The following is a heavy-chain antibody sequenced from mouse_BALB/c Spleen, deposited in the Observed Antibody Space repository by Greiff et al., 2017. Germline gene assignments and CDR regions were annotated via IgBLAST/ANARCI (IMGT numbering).Heavy chain of an antibody. D-gene: IGHD2-14*01. CDR2: IDPSDSET. J-gene: IGHJ4*01. Sequence: VQLQQSGPQLVRPGASVKISCKASGYSFTSYWMHWVKQRPGQGLEWIGMIDPSDSETRLNQKFKDKATLTVDKSSSTAYMQLSSPTSEDSAVYYCARGDRYLTYAMDYWGQGTSVTVSS. V-gene: IGHV1S127*01. CDR3: ARGDRYLTYAMDY. CDR1: GYSFTSYW.